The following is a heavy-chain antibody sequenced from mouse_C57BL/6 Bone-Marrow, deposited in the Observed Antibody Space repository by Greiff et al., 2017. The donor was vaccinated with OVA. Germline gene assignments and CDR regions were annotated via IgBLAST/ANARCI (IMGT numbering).Heavy chain of an antibody. CDR3: GRQSSGYAMDY. CDR1: GFTFSSYG. CDR2: ISSGGSYT. V-gene: IGHV5-6*01. J-gene: IGHJ4*01. Sequence: EVKLVESGGDLVKPGGSLKLSCAASGFTFSSYGMSWVRQTPDKRLEWVATISSGGSYTYYPDSVKGRFPISRDNAKNTLYLQMSSLKSEDTAMYYCGRQSSGYAMDYWGQGTSVTVTS. D-gene: IGHD3-2*02.